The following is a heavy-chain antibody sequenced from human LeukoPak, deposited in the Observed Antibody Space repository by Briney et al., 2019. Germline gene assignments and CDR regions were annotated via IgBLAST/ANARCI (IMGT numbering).Heavy chain of an antibody. CDR1: GFTFGSYS. V-gene: IGHV3-48*04. J-gene: IGHJ6*03. CDR3: ARDSHYYYMDV. Sequence: PGGSLRLSCAASGFTFGSYSMNWVRQAPGKGLEWVSYISSSSSTIYYADSVKGRFTISRDNAKNSLYLQMNSLRAEDTAVYYCARDSHYYYMDVWGKGTTVTVSS. CDR2: ISSSSSTI.